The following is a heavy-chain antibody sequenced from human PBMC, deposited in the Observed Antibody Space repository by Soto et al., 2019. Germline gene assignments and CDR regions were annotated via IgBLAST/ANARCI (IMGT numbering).Heavy chain of an antibody. CDR1: A. V-gene: IGHV3-64D*06. J-gene: IGHJ6*02. CDR2: ISSNGGST. D-gene: IGHD3-9*01. Sequence: AVRRVSQEPGKGLEYVSGISSNGGSTYYADSVKGRFTISRDNSENTLYLQMSSLRVEDTAVYYCVKGFILTAYGMDVWGQGTTVTVSS. CDR3: VKGFILTAYGMDV.